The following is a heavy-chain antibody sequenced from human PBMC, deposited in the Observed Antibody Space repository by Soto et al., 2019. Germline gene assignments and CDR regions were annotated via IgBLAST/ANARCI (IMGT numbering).Heavy chain of an antibody. CDR2: INPNSGGT. Sequence: ASVKVSCKASGYTFTGYYMHWVRQAPGQGLEWMGWINPNSGGTNYAQKFQGRVTMTRDTSTSTAYMELSRLRSDDTAVYYCARPVYDSSGYYPNWFDPWGQGTLVTVSS. V-gene: IGHV1-2*02. D-gene: IGHD3-22*01. J-gene: IGHJ5*02. CDR1: GYTFTGYY. CDR3: ARPVYDSSGYYPNWFDP.